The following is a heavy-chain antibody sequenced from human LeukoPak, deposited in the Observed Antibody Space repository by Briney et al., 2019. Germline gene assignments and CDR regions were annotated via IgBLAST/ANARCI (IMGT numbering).Heavy chain of an antibody. CDR1: GGSISIYY. D-gene: IGHD1-26*01. V-gene: IGHV4-59*08. Sequence: KTSETLSLTCTVSGGSISIYYWSWIRQPPGKGLEWIGYVYYTGTTNYNPSLKSRVTISVDTSKNQFSLKLSSVTAADTAVYYCARHSEGGYFVYWGQGTLVTVSS. J-gene: IGHJ4*02. CDR2: VYYTGTT. CDR3: ARHSEGGYFVY.